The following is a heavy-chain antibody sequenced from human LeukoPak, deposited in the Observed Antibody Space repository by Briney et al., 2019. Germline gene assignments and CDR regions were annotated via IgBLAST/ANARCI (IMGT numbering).Heavy chain of an antibody. V-gene: IGHV3-30*03. CDR3: ARVGMISGYDYYFDY. Sequence: GGSLRLSCAASGFTFSSYWMHWVRQAPGKGLEWVTVISYDGSNKYYADSVKGRFTISRDNSKNTLYLQMNSLRAEDTAVYYCARVGMISGYDYYFDYWGQGTLVTVSS. D-gene: IGHD5-12*01. CDR1: GFTFSSYW. CDR2: ISYDGSNK. J-gene: IGHJ4*02.